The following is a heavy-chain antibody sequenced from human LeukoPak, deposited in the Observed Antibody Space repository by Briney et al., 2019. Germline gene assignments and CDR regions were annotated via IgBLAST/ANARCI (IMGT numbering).Heavy chain of an antibody. Sequence: HGESLKISCKGSGYSFTSYWIGWVRQMPGKGLEWRESIYPGDSDTRYSPSCQGQITISADKYISTAYLQWSSLKASDTAMYYCERQLSWEGYSYGSDYYSSMDVWGKGPTVTVS. D-gene: IGHD5-18*01. CDR1: GYSFTSYW. V-gene: IGHV5-51*01. J-gene: IGHJ6*03. CDR2: IYPGDSDT. CDR3: ERQLSWEGYSYGSDYYSSMDV.